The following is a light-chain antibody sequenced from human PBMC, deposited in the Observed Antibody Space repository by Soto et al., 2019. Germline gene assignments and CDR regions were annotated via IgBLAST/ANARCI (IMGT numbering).Light chain of an antibody. CDR1: QSVNNN. V-gene: IGKV3-15*01. CDR2: VAS. J-gene: IGKJ2*01. Sequence: IVMTQSPATLSVSPGERATLSCRASQSVNNNLAWYQQKPGQAPRLLIYVASSRATGIPARFSGSGSGTEFTLTITSLQSEDFAVYFCQQYNNWPPLYTFGQGTKLEIK. CDR3: QQYNNWPPLYT.